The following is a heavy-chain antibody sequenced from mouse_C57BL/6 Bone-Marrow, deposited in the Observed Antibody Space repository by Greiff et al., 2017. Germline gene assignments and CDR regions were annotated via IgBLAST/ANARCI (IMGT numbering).Heavy chain of an antibody. J-gene: IGHJ3*01. Sequence: VQLQQSGPGLVAPSQSLSITCTVSGFSLTSYAISWVRQPPGKGLEWLGVIWTGGGTHYNSALKYSLSISKDNAKSQVFLKMNSLQTDDTARYYCARTIYCDYDGGFAYWGQGTLVTVSA. V-gene: IGHV2-9-1*01. CDR3: ARTIYCDYDGGFAY. CDR1: GFSLTSYA. CDR2: IWTGGGT. D-gene: IGHD2-4*01.